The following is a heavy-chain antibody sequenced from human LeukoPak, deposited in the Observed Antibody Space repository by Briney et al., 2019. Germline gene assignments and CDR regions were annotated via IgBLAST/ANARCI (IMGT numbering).Heavy chain of an antibody. CDR3: TRMTTGHDY. J-gene: IGHJ4*02. D-gene: IGHD4-17*01. Sequence: SETLSLTCAVSGVSFDDYYWGWVRQTPGKGLEWLGEINHSGYTNDSPSLKSRVTLSIDTSRKQFSLNLRSVTVADAGTYYCTRMTTGHDYWGQGTLVTVSS. V-gene: IGHV4-34*01. CDR2: INHSGYT. CDR1: GVSFDDYY.